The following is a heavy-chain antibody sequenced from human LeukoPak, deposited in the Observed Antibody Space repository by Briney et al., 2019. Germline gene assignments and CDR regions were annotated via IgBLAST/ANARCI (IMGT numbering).Heavy chain of an antibody. CDR1: GGSFSGYY. CDR2: IYHSGST. V-gene: IGHV4-34*01. D-gene: IGHD4-17*01. J-gene: IGHJ4*02. Sequence: SETLSLTCAVYGGSFSGYYWSWIRQPPGKGLEWIGEIYHSGSTNYNPSLKSRVTISVDKSKNQFSLKLSSVTAADTAVYYCARGGDGNGDYNYWGQGTLVTVSS. CDR3: ARGGDGNGDYNY.